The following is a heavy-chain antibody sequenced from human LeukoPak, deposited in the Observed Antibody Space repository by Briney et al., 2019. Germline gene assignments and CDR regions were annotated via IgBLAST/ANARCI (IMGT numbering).Heavy chain of an antibody. J-gene: IGHJ5*02. Sequence: ASVKVSCKASGNTFTSYYMHWVRQAPGQGLEWMGIINPNGGSTSYAQIFQGRVIMTRDMSTSTVYMELSSLRSEDTAVYYCARDEGESGSYLGAIVDPWGQGTLVTVSS. CDR1: GNTFTSYY. V-gene: IGHV1-46*01. CDR2: INPNGGST. D-gene: IGHD1-26*01. CDR3: ARDEGESGSYLGAIVDP.